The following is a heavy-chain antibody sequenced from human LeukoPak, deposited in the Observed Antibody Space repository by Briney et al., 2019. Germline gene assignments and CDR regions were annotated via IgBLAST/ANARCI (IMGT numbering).Heavy chain of an antibody. Sequence: SETLSLTCTVSGDSISTYYWSWIRQPPGQELEWIGYIYFSGTTKYSPSLKSRVTISVDTSKDQFSLSLSSVTAADTAVYYCARHGPLYDIWSAQFYFDSWGQGTLVTVSS. J-gene: IGHJ4*02. D-gene: IGHD3-3*01. CDR3: ARHGPLYDIWSAQFYFDS. V-gene: IGHV4-59*08. CDR2: IYFSGTT. CDR1: GDSISTYY.